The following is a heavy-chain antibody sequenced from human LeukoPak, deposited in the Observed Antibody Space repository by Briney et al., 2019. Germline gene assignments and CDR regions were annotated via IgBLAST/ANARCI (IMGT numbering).Heavy chain of an antibody. Sequence: PGGSLRLSCAASGFTFSSYAMHWVRQAPGTGLGWVANIKQDGSDKNYVDSVKGRFTISRDNAENSLYLQMNSLRAEDTAVYYCARERAAFGSGAYYRGIDYWGQGILVTISS. CDR3: ARERAAFGSGAYYRGIDY. D-gene: IGHD3-10*01. J-gene: IGHJ4*02. CDR1: GFTFSSYA. CDR2: IKQDGSDK. V-gene: IGHV3-7*04.